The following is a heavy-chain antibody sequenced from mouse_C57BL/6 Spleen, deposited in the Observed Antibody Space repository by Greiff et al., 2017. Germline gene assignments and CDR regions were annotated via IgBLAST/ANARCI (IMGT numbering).Heavy chain of an antibody. Sequence: QVQLQQPGAELVRPGSSVKLSCKASGYTFTSYWMHWVKQRPIQGLEWIGNIDPSDSETHYNQKFKDKATLTVDKSSSTAYMQLSSLTSEDSAVYYCARSDYDAYYYAMDYWGQGTSVTVSS. D-gene: IGHD2-4*01. CDR3: ARSDYDAYYYAMDY. J-gene: IGHJ4*01. CDR1: GYTFTSYW. V-gene: IGHV1-52*01. CDR2: IDPSDSET.